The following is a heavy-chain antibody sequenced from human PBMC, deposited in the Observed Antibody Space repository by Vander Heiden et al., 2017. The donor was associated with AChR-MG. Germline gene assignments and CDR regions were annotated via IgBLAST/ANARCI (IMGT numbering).Heavy chain of an antibody. V-gene: IGHV3-23*01. Sequence: EVQLLESGGDLVQPGGSLRLSCAPSGITVNSFTMAWVRQPPGKGLEWVSGIETGGRTFYADSVKGRFTISRDISKNTLYLQMNSLRAEDTAVYFCAKDNIYNDGFWYFGLWGPGTLVTVSS. J-gene: IGHJ2*01. CDR1: GITVNSFT. CDR3: AKDNIYNDGFWYFGL. D-gene: IGHD1-1*01. CDR2: IETGGRT.